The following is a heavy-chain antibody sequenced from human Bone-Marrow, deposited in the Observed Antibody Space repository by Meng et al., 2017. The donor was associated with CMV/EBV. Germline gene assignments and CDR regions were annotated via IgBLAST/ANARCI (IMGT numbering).Heavy chain of an antibody. CDR2: IRYDGNNK. CDR3: AREAQLSYAGSFQVDY. J-gene: IGHJ4*02. Sequence: GGSLRLSCAASGFIFTSHGMHWVRQAPGKGLEWVSFIRYDGNNKYYADSVRGRFTVSRDNSKNTLYLQMDSLRVEDTAVYYCAREAQLSYAGSFQVDYWGQGTLVTVSS. CDR1: GFIFTSHG. V-gene: IGHV3-30*02. D-gene: IGHD2-8*01.